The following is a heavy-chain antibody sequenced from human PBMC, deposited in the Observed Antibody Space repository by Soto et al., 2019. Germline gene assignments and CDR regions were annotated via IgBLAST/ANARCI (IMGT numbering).Heavy chain of an antibody. Sequence: EVQLVESGGGLVQPGGSLRLSCAASGFTFSSYWMTWVRQAPGKGLECVANIKQDGSDKYYVDSVKGRFTISRDNAKNSLYLQMNSLRVEDTAVYYCARQTRATESWGQGTLVTVSS. CDR1: GFTFSSYW. J-gene: IGHJ4*02. D-gene: IGHD1-26*01. V-gene: IGHV3-7*03. CDR2: IKQDGSDK. CDR3: ARQTRATES.